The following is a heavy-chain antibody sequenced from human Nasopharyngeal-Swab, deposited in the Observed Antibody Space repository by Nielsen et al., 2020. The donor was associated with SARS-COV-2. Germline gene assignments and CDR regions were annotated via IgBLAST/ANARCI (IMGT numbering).Heavy chain of an antibody. CDR2: INPDSGDT. J-gene: IGHJ4*02. V-gene: IGHV1-2*02. CDR1: GYTFTDYY. Sequence: ASVKVSCKTSGYTFTDYYMHWLRQVPGQGLEWVGCINPDSGDTRYAQKFQGRVTVTRDRSRSTAYIELSRLRSDDTAVYYCARDYYDNYDSDYWGQGTLVTVSS. D-gene: IGHD3-22*01. CDR3: ARDYYDNYDSDY.